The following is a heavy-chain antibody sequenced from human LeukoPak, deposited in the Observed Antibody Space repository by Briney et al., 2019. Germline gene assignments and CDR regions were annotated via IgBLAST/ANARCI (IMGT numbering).Heavy chain of an antibody. Sequence: PSETLSLTCTVSGGSIRSNYSSWIRQPPRKRLGRIGYIYYSGSTIYNPSLKSRVTISVDTSKNQFSLKLSSVTAADTAVYYCARLEYSNYVPSFDPWGQGTLVTVSS. V-gene: IGHV4-59*01. D-gene: IGHD4-11*01. CDR2: IYYSGST. CDR1: GGSIRSNY. CDR3: ARLEYSNYVPSFDP. J-gene: IGHJ5*02.